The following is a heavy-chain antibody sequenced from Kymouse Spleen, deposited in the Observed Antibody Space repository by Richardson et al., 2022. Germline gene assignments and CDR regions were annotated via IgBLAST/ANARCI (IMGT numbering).Heavy chain of an antibody. D-gene: IGHD1-7*01. V-gene: IGHV3-7*01. CDR2: IKQDGSEK. J-gene: IGHJ5*02. CDR3: ASHNWNYFNWFDP. CDR1: GFTFSSYW. Sequence: VQLVESGGGLVQPGGSLRLSCAASGFTFSSYWMSWVRQAPGKGLEWVANIKQDGSEKYYVDSVKGRFTISRDNAKNSLYLQMNSLRAEDTAVYYCASHNWNYFNWFDPWGQGTLVTVSS.